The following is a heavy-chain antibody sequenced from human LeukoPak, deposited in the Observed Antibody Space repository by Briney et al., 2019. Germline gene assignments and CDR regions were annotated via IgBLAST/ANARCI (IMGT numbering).Heavy chain of an antibody. CDR1: GFTFISYG. D-gene: IGHD4-17*01. CDR3: ARDWFDGDYDRFDY. J-gene: IGHJ4*02. CDR2: INQDGSQK. V-gene: IGHV3-7*03. Sequence: GGSLRLSCAVSGFTFISYGMSWFRQAPGKGLEWVANINQDGSQKFSVDSVKGRFTISRDNAKNSLSLQMNSLRVEDTAVYYCARDWFDGDYDRFDYWGQGTLVTVSS.